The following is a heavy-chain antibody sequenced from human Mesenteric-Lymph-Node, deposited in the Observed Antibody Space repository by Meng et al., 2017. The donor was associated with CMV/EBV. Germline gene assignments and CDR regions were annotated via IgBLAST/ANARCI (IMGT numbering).Heavy chain of an antibody. Sequence: SQTLSLTGAVYGGSFSGYYWSWIRQPPGKGLEWIGEINHSGSTNYNPSLKSRVTISVDTSKNQFSLKLSSVTAADTAVYYCARDKGGIVGALDAFDIWGQGTMVTVSS. CDR1: GGSFSGYY. CDR2: INHSGST. CDR3: ARDKGGIVGALDAFDI. V-gene: IGHV4-34*01. J-gene: IGHJ3*02. D-gene: IGHD1-26*01.